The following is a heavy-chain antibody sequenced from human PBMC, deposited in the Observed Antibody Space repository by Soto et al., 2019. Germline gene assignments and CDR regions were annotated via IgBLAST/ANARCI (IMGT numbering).Heavy chain of an antibody. D-gene: IGHD6-19*01. V-gene: IGHV3-30*18. J-gene: IGHJ4*02. Sequence: ESGGGVVQPGRSLRLSCAASGFTFSSYGMHWVRQAPGKGLEWVALISYDGSNKYYADSVKGRFTISRDNSKNTLYLQMNSLRAEDTAVYYCAKGQWLGFDYWGQGTLVTVSS. CDR1: GFTFSSYG. CDR2: ISYDGSNK. CDR3: AKGQWLGFDY.